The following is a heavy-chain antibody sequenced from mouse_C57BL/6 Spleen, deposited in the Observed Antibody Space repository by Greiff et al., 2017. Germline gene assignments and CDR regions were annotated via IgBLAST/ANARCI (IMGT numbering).Heavy chain of an antibody. Sequence: QVQLKQSGAELVKPGASVKISCKASGYAFSSYWMNWVKQRPGTGLEWIGQIYPGDGDTNYNGKFKGKATLTADKSSSTAYMQLSSLTSEDSAVYFCARAVLDCCVDVWGTGTMVTVS. CDR3: ARAVLDCCVDV. CDR1: GYAFSSYW. V-gene: IGHV1-80*01. CDR2: IYPGDGDT. J-gene: IGHJ1*03. D-gene: IGHD1-1*01.